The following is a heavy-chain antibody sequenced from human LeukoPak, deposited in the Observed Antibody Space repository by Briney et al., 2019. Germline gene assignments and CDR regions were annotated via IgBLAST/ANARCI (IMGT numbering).Heavy chain of an antibody. CDR2: INPNSGGT. V-gene: IGHV1-2*02. J-gene: IGHJ4*02. CDR3: ARDPGSGYSFLYYFDY. D-gene: IGHD5-18*01. Sequence: ASVKVSCKASGYTFTGYYMHWVRQAPGQGLEWMGWINPNSGGTNYAQKFQGRVTMTRDTSISTAYMELSRLRSDDTAVYYCARDPGSGYSFLYYFDYWGKGTLVTVSS. CDR1: GYTFTGYY.